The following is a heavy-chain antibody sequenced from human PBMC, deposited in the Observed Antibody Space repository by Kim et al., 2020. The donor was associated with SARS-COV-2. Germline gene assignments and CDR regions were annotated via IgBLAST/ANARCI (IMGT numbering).Heavy chain of an antibody. CDR2: INHSGST. CDR1: GGSFSGYY. D-gene: IGHD6-19*01. V-gene: IGHV4-34*01. J-gene: IGHJ2*01. CDR3: ARVRSSGWLGYWYFDL. Sequence: SETLSLTCAVYGGSFSGYYWSWIRQPPGKGLEWIGEINHSGSTNYNPSLKSRVTISVDTSKNQFSLKLSSVTAADTAVYYCARVRSSGWLGYWYFDLWGRGTLVTVSS.